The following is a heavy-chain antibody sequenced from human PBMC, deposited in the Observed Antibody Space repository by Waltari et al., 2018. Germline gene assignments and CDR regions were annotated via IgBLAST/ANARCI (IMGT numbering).Heavy chain of an antibody. J-gene: IGHJ4*02. D-gene: IGHD3-10*01. CDR1: GFTVSSNF. V-gene: IGHV3-66*01. Sequence: EVQLVESGGGLVQPGGSLRLSCAASGFTVSSNFMSWVRQAPGKGLGWVSVIYMGGSGYYADSVKGRFTISRDNSKNTVYLQMNSLRAEDTAVYYCARDTSGTKGAFDYWGQGTLVTVSS. CDR3: ARDTSGTKGAFDY. CDR2: IYMGGSG.